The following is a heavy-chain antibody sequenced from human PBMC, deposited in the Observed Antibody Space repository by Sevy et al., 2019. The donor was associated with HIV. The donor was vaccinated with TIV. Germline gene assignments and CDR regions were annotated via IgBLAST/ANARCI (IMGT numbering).Heavy chain of an antibody. J-gene: IGHJ4*02. D-gene: IGHD2-2*01. Sequence: SETLSLTCTVSGGSISSGGYYWSWIRQHPGKGLEWIGYIYYSGSTYYNPSLKSRVTISVDTSKNQFSLKLSSVTAADTAVYYCARAARYCSSTSCYAPTFDYWGQGTLVTVSS. CDR2: IYYSGST. CDR1: GGSISSGGYY. CDR3: ARAARYCSSTSCYAPTFDY. V-gene: IGHV4-31*03.